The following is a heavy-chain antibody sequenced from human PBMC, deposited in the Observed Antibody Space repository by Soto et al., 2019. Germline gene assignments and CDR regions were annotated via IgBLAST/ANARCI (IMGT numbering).Heavy chain of an antibody. Sequence: QVQLVQSGAEVKKPGASVKVSCKASGYTFTSYGISWVRQAPGQGLEWMGWINASNGNTNYAQKLQGRVNMTTDTPTSTAYMELRSLRSDDTAVYCCARDRGKRGYRGYGPLDYWGQGTLVTVCS. V-gene: IGHV1-18*01. J-gene: IGHJ4*02. CDR1: GYTFTSYG. CDR2: INASNGNT. D-gene: IGHD5-12*01. CDR3: ARDRGKRGYRGYGPLDY.